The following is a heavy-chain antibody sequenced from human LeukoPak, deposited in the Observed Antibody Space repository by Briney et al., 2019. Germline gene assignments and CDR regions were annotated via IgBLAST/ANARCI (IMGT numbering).Heavy chain of an antibody. Sequence: GASVKVSCKASGYTFTGYYMHWVRQAPGQGLEWMGWINPNSGGTNYAQKFQGRVTMTRDTSISTAYMELSRLRSDDTAVYYCARDPHSSSESGGAEYFQHWGQGTLVTVSS. CDR1: GYTFTGYY. CDR2: INPNSGGT. D-gene: IGHD6-6*01. V-gene: IGHV1-2*02. J-gene: IGHJ1*01. CDR3: ARDPHSSSESGGAEYFQH.